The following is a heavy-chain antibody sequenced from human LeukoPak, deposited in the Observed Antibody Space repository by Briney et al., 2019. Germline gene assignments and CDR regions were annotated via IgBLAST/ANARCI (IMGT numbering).Heavy chain of an antibody. CDR3: ARGQGYYDFWRGYYTTQYNWFDP. CDR2: IIPILGIA. J-gene: IGHJ5*02. D-gene: IGHD3-3*01. Sequence: SVKVSCKASGGTFSSYAISWVRQAPGQGLEWMGRIIPILGIANYAQKFQGRVTITADKSTSTGYMELSSLRSEDTAVDYCARGQGYYDFWRGYYTTQYNWFDPWGQGTLVTVSS. CDR1: GGTFSSYA. V-gene: IGHV1-69*04.